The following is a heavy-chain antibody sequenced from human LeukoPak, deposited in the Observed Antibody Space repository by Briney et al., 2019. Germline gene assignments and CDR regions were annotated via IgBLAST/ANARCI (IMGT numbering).Heavy chain of an antibody. Sequence: PGGSLRLSCAASGFTFSSYSMNWVRQAPGKGLEWVSSISSSSSYIYYADSVKGRFTISRDNAKNSLYLQMNSLRAEDTAVYYCARDGRYSSDGFNYWGQGTLVTVSS. D-gene: IGHD6-19*01. CDR1: GFTFSSYS. CDR3: ARDGRYSSDGFNY. CDR2: ISSSSSYI. J-gene: IGHJ4*02. V-gene: IGHV3-21*01.